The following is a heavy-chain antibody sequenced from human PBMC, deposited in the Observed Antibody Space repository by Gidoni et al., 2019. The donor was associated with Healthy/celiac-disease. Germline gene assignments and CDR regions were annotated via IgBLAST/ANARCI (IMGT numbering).Heavy chain of an antibody. J-gene: IGHJ4*02. Sequence: GNTNYAQKLQGRVTMTTDTSTSTAYMELRSLTSDDTAVYYCARVAWPLLYLFYWGQGTLVTVPS. D-gene: IGHD2-15*01. V-gene: IGHV1-18*01. CDR3: ARVAWPLLYLFY. CDR2: GNT.